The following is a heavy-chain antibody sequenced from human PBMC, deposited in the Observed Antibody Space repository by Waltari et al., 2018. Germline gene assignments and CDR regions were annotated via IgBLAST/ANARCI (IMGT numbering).Heavy chain of an antibody. CDR2: VHQSGRS. Sequence: QVQLQESGPGLVKPSGTLSLTCTVSGDSLSNNFFWSWVRQSPGKGLEWIGQVHQSGRSNYNPSLESRVTVSMDTSKNQFSLRVTSVTAADTAIYYCASDRGRGLYLDSWGQGTLVTVSP. V-gene: IGHV4-4*02. D-gene: IGHD2-15*01. J-gene: IGHJ4*02. CDR1: GDSLSNNFF. CDR3: ASDRGRGLYLDS.